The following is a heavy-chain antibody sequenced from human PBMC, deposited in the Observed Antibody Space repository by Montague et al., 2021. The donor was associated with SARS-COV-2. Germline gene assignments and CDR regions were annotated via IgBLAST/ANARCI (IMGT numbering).Heavy chain of an antibody. CDR2: IYHSGNT. V-gene: IGHV4-59*01. Sequence: SETLSLTCSVSGGSISGYYWSWIRQPPGKGLEWIGYIYHSGNTKYNPSLKSRVSISVDTSKNQFSLRLSSVTAADTAVYYCARESRIELWQTNWYFGLWGRGTLVTVSS. J-gene: IGHJ2*01. CDR3: ARESRIELWQTNWYFGL. CDR1: GGSISGYY. D-gene: IGHD3-16*01.